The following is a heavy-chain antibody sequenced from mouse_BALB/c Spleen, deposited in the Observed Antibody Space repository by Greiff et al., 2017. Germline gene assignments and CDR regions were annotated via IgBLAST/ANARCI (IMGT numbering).Heavy chain of an antibody. J-gene: IGHJ4*01. CDR3: ARFQDYYAMDY. D-gene: IGHD3-2*02. CDR2: ISSGGSYT. CDR1: GFTFSSYA. V-gene: IGHV5-9-4*01. Sequence: EVKLMESGGGLVKPGGSLKLSCAASGFTFSSYAMSWVRQSPEKRLEWVAEISSGGSYTYYPDTVTGRFTISRDNAKNTLYLEMSSLRSEDTAMYYCARFQDYYAMDYWGQGTSVTVSS.